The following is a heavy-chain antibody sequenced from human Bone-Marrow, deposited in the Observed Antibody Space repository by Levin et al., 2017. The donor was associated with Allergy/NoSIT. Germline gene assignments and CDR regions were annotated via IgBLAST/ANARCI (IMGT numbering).Heavy chain of an antibody. V-gene: IGHV3-33*01. J-gene: IGHJ6*02. D-gene: IGHD2-8*01. CDR2: IWHDGSDK. Sequence: LPGGSLRLSCAASGFTFSSYGMHWVRRAPGKGLEWVAVIWHDGSDKKYTDSVKGRFIISRDNSKNMVYLQMNSLRAEDTAVYYCAIPGDEDMYARGMDVWGQGTTVTVSS. CDR1: GFTFSSYG. CDR3: AIPGDEDMYARGMDV.